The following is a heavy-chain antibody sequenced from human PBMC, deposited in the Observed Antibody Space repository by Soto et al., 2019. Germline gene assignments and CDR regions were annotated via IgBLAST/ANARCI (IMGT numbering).Heavy chain of an antibody. V-gene: IGHV1-8*01. D-gene: IGHD3-16*01. Sequence: SVKRSWKTSGYDLSVTDVSWVIQAKEQGLEWMGWMNPGSGDTGYAQKFQGRVTMTRDISIATAYMELSSLRSDDTAIYYCARMETFGSLHWFDPWGQGTLVTVSS. CDR3: ARMETFGSLHWFDP. CDR1: GYDLSVTD. CDR2: MNPGSGDT. J-gene: IGHJ5*02.